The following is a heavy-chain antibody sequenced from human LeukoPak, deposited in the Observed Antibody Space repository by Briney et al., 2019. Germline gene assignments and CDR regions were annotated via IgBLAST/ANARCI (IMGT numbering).Heavy chain of an antibody. Sequence: GASVKVSCKASGYSFIGYYIHWVRQAPGQGLEWMGSVNPNSGVTDYAQKFQGRITMTRDTSISTAYMELSRLRSDDTAVYYCARVRLYYDFWSGSKRNDAFDIWGQGTMVTVSS. CDR2: VNPNSGVT. J-gene: IGHJ3*02. CDR3: ARVRLYYDFWSGSKRNDAFDI. CDR1: GYSFIGYY. D-gene: IGHD3-3*01. V-gene: IGHV1-2*02.